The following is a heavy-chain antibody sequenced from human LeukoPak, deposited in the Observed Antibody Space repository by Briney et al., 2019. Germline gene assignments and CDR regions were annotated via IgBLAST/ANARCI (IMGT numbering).Heavy chain of an antibody. Sequence: SVKVSCKASVGTFSSYAISWVRQAPGQGLEWMGRIIPILGIANYAQKLQGRVTITADKSTSTAYMELSSLRSEDTAVYYCARDNTDVDTAPFDYWGQGTLVTVSS. V-gene: IGHV1-69*04. CDR1: VGTFSSYA. D-gene: IGHD5-18*01. CDR2: IIPILGIA. CDR3: ARDNTDVDTAPFDY. J-gene: IGHJ4*02.